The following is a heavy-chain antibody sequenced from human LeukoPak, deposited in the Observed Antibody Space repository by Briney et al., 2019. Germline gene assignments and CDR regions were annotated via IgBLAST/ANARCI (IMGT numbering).Heavy chain of an antibody. D-gene: IGHD3-10*01. CDR2: ITAYNGKT. V-gene: IGHV1-18*01. CDR3: ARDLGSGSYYVDY. Sequence: ASVKVSCKASGYVFASYGISWVRQAPGQGLEWMGWITAYNGKTNYAQKFRGRLIMTTDTFTSTAYMELRSLRSDDTALYYCARDLGSGSYYVDYWGQGTPVTVSS. CDR1: GYVFASYG. J-gene: IGHJ4*02.